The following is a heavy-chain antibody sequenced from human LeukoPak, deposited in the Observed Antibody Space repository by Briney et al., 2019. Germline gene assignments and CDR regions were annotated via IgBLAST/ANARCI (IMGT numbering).Heavy chain of an antibody. CDR3: ARDANGSPDY. D-gene: IGHD1-26*01. CDR1: GFNFRGYF. Sequence: GGSLGLSCAASGFNFRGYFMDWVRQAPGKGLEWVGRIRGKNNNYTAEYAASVKGRFIISRDDSTNSLSLQMNSLKTEDTAIYYCARDANGSPDYWGQGTLVTVSS. J-gene: IGHJ4*02. V-gene: IGHV3-72*01. CDR2: IRGKNNNYTA.